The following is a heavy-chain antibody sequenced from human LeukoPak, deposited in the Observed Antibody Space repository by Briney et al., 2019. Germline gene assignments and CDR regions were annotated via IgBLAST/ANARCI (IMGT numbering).Heavy chain of an antibody. CDR3: ARIKYESSGYYFFVY. D-gene: IGHD3-22*01. CDR2: MNPKNGNT. V-gene: IGHV1-8*03. CDR1: GYTFTNYE. Sequence: ASVKVSCKASGYTFTNYEINWVRQATGQGLEWMGWMNPKNGNTGYVQKFQGRVTFTRNTSISTAYMELSSLRSEDTAVYYCARIKYESSGYYFFVYWGQGSLVTVSS. J-gene: IGHJ4*02.